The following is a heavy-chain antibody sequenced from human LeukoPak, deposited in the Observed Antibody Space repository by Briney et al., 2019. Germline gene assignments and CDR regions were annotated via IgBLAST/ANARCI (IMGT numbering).Heavy chain of an antibody. CDR3: ARGLGPRYCSSTSCRALFDY. D-gene: IGHD2-2*01. CDR2: IDQSGST. J-gene: IGHJ4*02. Sequence: SETLSLTCAVHGGSFSGYYWSWIRQPPGKGLEWIGEIDQSGSTNYSPSLKSRVTISVNTSKNQFSLKLSSVTAADTAVYYCARGLGPRYCSSTSCRALFDYWGQGTLVTVSS. V-gene: IGHV4-34*01. CDR1: GGSFSGYY.